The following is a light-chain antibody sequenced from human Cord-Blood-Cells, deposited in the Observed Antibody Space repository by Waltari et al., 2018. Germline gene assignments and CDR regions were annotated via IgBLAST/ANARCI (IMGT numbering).Light chain of an antibody. Sequence: NFMLTQPHSVSESPGKTVTISCTRSSGRLASHYVQWYQQRPGSSPTTVIYEDNQRPSGVPDRFSGSIDSSSNSASLTISGLKTEDEADYYCQSYDSSIVVFGGGTKLTVL. CDR1: SGRLASHY. CDR3: QSYDSSIVV. V-gene: IGLV6-57*01. CDR2: EDN. J-gene: IGLJ2*01.